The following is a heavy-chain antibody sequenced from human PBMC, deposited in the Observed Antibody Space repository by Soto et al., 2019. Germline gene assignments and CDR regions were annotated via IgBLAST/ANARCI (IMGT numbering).Heavy chain of an antibody. CDR1: GGSISSSSYY. Sequence: QLQLQESGPGLVKPSETLSLTCTVSGGSISSSSYYWGWIRQPPGKGLEWIGSIYYSGSTYYNPSLKSRVTISVDTSKNQFSLKLSSVTAADTVVYYCAKGGSGSYSNAFDIWGQGTMVTVSS. J-gene: IGHJ3*02. CDR3: AKGGSGSYSNAFDI. D-gene: IGHD3-10*01. V-gene: IGHV4-39*01. CDR2: IYYSGST.